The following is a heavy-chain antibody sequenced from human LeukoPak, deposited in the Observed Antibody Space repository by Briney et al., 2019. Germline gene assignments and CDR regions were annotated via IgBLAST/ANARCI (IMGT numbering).Heavy chain of an antibody. CDR2: ISAYNGNT. J-gene: IGHJ4*02. D-gene: IGHD2-2*01. CDR3: ARIFGFYGSSTSGYGDYVDY. Sequence: ASVTVSCKASGYTFTSYGISWVRQAPGQGLEWMGWISAYNGNTNYAQKLQGRVTITTDTSTSTAYMELRSLRSDVTAVYYCARIFGFYGSSTSGYGDYVDYGGQGTLVTVSA. CDR1: GYTFTSYG. V-gene: IGHV1-18*04.